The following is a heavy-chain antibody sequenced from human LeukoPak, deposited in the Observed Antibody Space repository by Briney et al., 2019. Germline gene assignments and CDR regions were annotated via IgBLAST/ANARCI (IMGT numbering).Heavy chain of an antibody. V-gene: IGHV4-31*03. D-gene: IGHD3-10*01. Sequence: SETLSLTCTVSGGSISSGGYYWSWLRQHPGKGLEWIGYIYYSGSTYYNPSLKSRVTISVDTSKNQFSLKLSSVTAADTAVYYCARVGGSEPFDYWGQGTLVTVSS. CDR1: GGSISSGGYY. J-gene: IGHJ4*02. CDR2: IYYSGST. CDR3: ARVGGSEPFDY.